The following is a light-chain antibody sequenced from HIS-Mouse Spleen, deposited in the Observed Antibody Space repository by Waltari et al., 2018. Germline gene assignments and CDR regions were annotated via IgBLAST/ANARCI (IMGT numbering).Light chain of an antibody. J-gene: IGKJ1*01. V-gene: IGKV3-11*01. CDR1: QSVSIY. CDR2: DAS. Sequence: EIFLTQSPATLSLSPGERATLSCRASQSVSIYLAWYQQKPGQAPRLLIYDASNRATGIPARFSGSGSGTDFTLTISSLEPEDFAVYYCQQRSNWPPTFGQGTKVEIK. CDR3: QQRSNWPPT.